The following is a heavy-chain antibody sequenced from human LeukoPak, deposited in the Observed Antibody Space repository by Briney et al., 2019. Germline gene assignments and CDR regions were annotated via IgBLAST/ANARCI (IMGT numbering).Heavy chain of an antibody. CDR1: GYSFTSYW. D-gene: IGHD7-27*01. CDR2: IYPGDSDT. V-gene: IGHV5-51*01. Sequence: GESLKISFKGSGYSFTSYWIGWVRQMPGKGLEWMGIIYPGDSDTRYSPSFQGQVTISADKSITTAYLQWSSLKASDTAMYYCVRLNRGSAYYYYGMDVWGQGTTVTVSS. J-gene: IGHJ6*02. CDR3: VRLNRGSAYYYYGMDV.